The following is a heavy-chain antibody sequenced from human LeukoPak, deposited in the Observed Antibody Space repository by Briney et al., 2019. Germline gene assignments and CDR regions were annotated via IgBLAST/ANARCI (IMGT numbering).Heavy chain of an antibody. CDR2: IRSKAYGGTT. D-gene: IGHD4-11*01. CDR1: GFTFGDYA. Sequence: GGSLRLSCTASGFTFGDYAMSWVRQAPGKGLEWVGFIRSKAYGGTTEYAASVKGRFTISRDDSKSIAYLQMNSLKTEDTAVYYCTRSLYSNQSPFDYWGQGTLVTVSS. J-gene: IGHJ4*02. V-gene: IGHV3-49*04. CDR3: TRSLYSNQSPFDY.